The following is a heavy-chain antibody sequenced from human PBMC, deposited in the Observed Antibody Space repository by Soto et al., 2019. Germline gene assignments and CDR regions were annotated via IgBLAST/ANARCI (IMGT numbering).Heavy chain of an antibody. J-gene: IGHJ5*02. D-gene: IGHD3-10*01. CDR2: INHSGST. Sequence: PSETLSLTCAVYSGSFSDYYWSWIRHPPGKGLEWIGEINHSGSTNYNPSLKSRVTISVDTSKNQFSLKLSSVTAADTAVYYCAREGRYYASGRFWWFDPWGQGTLVTVSS. CDR3: AREGRYYASGRFWWFDP. V-gene: IGHV4-34*01. CDR1: SGSFSDYY.